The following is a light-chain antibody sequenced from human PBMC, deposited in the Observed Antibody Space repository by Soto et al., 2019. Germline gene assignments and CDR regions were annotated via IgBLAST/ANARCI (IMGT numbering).Light chain of an antibody. CDR2: GAS. Sequence: ERVMTQSPATLSVSPGERATLSCRAGQSVSSNLAWYQQKPGQAPRLLIYGASTRATGIPARFSGSGSGTEFTLTISSLQSEDFAVYYCQQYGSSPPITFGQATRLEIK. V-gene: IGKV3-15*01. CDR3: QQYGSSPPIT. CDR1: QSVSSN. J-gene: IGKJ5*01.